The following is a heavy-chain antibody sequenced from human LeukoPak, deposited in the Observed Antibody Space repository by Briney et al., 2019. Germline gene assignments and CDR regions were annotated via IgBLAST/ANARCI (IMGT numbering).Heavy chain of an antibody. D-gene: IGHD6-13*01. J-gene: IGHJ3*02. CDR3: AKDIRAAAGWGNAFDI. CDR2: ISWNSGSI. CDR1: GFTFSSYS. Sequence: GGSLRLSCAASGFTFSSYSMNWVRQAPGKGLEWVSGISWNSGSIGYADSVKGRFTISRDNAKNSLYLQMNSLRAEDMALYYCAKDIRAAAGWGNAFDIWGQGTMVTVSS. V-gene: IGHV3-9*03.